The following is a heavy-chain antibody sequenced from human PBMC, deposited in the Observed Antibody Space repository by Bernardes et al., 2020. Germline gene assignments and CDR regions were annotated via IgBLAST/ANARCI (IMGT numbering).Heavy chain of an antibody. CDR3: TSTVATTGPDY. D-gene: IGHD4-17*01. Sequence: GGSLRLSCAASGFTFSGCNIHWVRQASGKGLAWVGRLRRKAHNYATAYAASVKGRFSISRDDSKNTAYLQMNSLKTEDTAVYYCTSTVATTGPDYWGQGTLVTVSS. V-gene: IGHV3-73*01. CDR1: GFTFSGCN. J-gene: IGHJ4*02. CDR2: LRRKAHNYAT.